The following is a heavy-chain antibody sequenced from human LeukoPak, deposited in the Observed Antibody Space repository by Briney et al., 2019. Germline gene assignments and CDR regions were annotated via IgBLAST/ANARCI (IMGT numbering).Heavy chain of an antibody. CDR2: IYYSGST. V-gene: IGHV4-59*01. D-gene: IGHD1-26*01. Sequence: KPSETLSLTCTVSGGSISSYYWSWIRQPPGKGLEWIGYIYYSGSTNYNPSLKSRVTISVDTSKNQFSLKLSSVTAADTAVYYCARFNSGSYQHYFDCWGQGTLVTVSS. CDR1: GGSISSYY. J-gene: IGHJ4*02. CDR3: ARFNSGSYQHYFDC.